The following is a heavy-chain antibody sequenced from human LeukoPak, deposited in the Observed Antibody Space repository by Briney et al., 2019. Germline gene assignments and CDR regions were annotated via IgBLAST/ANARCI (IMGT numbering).Heavy chain of an antibody. V-gene: IGHV3-48*04. D-gene: IGHD6-13*01. J-gene: IGHJ4*02. CDR2: IDSSSTTI. CDR3: ARPGGSWYVDPFDY. CDR1: GFTFSSYW. Sequence: GGSLRLSCAASGFTFSSYWMSWVRQAPGKGLEWISFIDSSSTTIFYAESVRGRFTISRDNAKNSLFLQMNSLRAADTAVYYCARPGGSWYVDPFDYWGQGTLVTVSS.